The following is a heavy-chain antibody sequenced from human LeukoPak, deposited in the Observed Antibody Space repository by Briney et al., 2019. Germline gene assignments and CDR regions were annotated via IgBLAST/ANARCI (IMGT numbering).Heavy chain of an antibody. CDR1: GYTFTGYY. V-gene: IGHV1-2*02. CDR2: INPNSGGT. D-gene: IGHD2-2*01. CDR3: ARGRGRTTSQYNAFDI. J-gene: IGHJ3*02. Sequence: ASVKVSCKASGYTFTGYYMHWVRQAPGQGLEWMGWINPNSGGTNYAQKFQGRVTMTRDTSISTAYMELSRVKSDDTAVYYCARGRGRTTSQYNAFDIWGQGTMVTVSS.